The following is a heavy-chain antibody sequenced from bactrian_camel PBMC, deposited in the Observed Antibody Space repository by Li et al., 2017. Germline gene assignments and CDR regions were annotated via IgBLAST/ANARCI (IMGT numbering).Heavy chain of an antibody. J-gene: IGHJ4*01. Sequence: QLVESGGGSVPAGETLRVSCTASGMGWYRQAPGKGLEWISRISGRGRVTTYADSVKGRFTISRDDAKNTVYLQLNSLKTDDMAMYYCAKYRNSRPESIFDYWGQGTQVTVS. CDR3: AKYRNSRPESIFDY. CDR2: ISGRGRVT. V-gene: IGHV3S40*01. D-gene: IGHD3*01. CDR1: G.